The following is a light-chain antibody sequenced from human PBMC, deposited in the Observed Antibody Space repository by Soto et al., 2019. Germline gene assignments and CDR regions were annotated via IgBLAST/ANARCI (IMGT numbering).Light chain of an antibody. V-gene: IGLV2-14*01. CDR3: NSYTSSNTGV. CDR2: EVT. Sequence: QCVLTQPSAVSGSRGQSITISGTGTSIDVGGFNYVSWYQHHPGKAPKLMIYEVTNRPSGVSNRFSGYKSGNTASLTISGLQPDHESDYYCNSYTSSNTGVFGTGTNVTVL. J-gene: IGLJ1*01. CDR1: SIDVGGFNY.